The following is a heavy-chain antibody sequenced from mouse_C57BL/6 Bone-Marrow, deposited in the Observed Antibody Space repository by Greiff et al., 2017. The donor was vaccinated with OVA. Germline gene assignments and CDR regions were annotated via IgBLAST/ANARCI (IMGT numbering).Heavy chain of an antibody. CDR1: GYAFSSSW. CDR2: IYPGDGDT. V-gene: IGHV1-82*01. CDR3: ARDSLIYYYGSSLFYAMDY. J-gene: IGHJ4*01. Sequence: VQLQQSGPELVKPGASVKISCKASGYAFSSSWMNWVKQRPGKGLEWIGRIYPGDGDTNYTGKFKGKATLTADKSSSTAYMQLSSLTSEDSAVYFCARDSLIYYYGSSLFYAMDYWGQGTSVTVSS. D-gene: IGHD1-1*01.